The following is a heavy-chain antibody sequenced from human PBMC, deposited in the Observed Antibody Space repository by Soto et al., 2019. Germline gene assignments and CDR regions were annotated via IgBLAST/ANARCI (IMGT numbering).Heavy chain of an antibody. CDR3: ARDLGGSSSFPALYYYYGMDV. J-gene: IGHJ6*02. CDR1: GFTFSSYG. V-gene: IGHV3-33*01. D-gene: IGHD6-6*01. CDR2: IWYDGSNK. Sequence: GGSLRLSCAASGFTFSSYGMHWVRQAPGKGLEWVAVIWYDGSNKYYADSVKGRFTISRDNSKNTLYLQMNSLRAEDTAVYYCARDLGGSSSFPALYYYYGMDVWGQGTTVTVSS.